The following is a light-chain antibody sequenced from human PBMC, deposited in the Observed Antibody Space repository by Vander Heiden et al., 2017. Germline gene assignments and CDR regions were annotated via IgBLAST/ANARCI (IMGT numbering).Light chain of an antibody. V-gene: IGKV3-15*01. CDR3: QQYNNWPPLT. J-gene: IGKJ4*01. Sequence: EIVMTQSPATLSVPPGERATLSCRASQSVSSSLAWYQQKPGQAPRLLIYGASTRATGIPARFSGSGSGTEFTLTISSLQSEDFAVYYCQQYNNWPPLTFGGGTKVEIK. CDR1: QSVSSS. CDR2: GAS.